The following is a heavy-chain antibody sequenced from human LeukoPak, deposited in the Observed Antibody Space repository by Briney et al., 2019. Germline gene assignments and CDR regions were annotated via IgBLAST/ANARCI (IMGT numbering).Heavy chain of an antibody. V-gene: IGHV6-1*01. CDR3: ARLENWAFDY. CDR1: GDSVSSNSAA. D-gene: IGHD7-27*01. Sequence: SQTLSLTCAISGDSVSSNSAAWNWLRQSPSRWLEWLRRTYYRSKRSTDYAESVKRRIIINPDTSKNQFSLQLNSVTPEDTAVYYCARLENWAFDYWGQGALITVSP. J-gene: IGHJ4*02. CDR2: TYYRSKRST.